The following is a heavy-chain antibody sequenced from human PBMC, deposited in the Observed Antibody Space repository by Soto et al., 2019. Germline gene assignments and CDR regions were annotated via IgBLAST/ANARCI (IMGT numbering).Heavy chain of an antibody. V-gene: IGHV3-73*01. Sequence: GGSLRLSCAASWFTFSGSAMHWVRQASGKGLEWVGRIRSKANSYATAYAASVKGRFTISRDDSKNTAYLQMNSLKTEDTAVYYCTRHHCTNGVCYWMDVWGQGTTVTVSS. CDR2: IRSKANSYAT. J-gene: IGHJ6*02. CDR3: TRHHCTNGVCYWMDV. D-gene: IGHD2-8*01. CDR1: WFTFSGSA.